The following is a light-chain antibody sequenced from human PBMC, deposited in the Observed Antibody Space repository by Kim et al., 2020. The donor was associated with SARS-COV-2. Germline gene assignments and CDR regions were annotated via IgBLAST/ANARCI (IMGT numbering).Light chain of an antibody. CDR1: SSNIGSNP. CDR2: NYS. Sequence: QLVLTQPPSASGTPGQSVTMSCSGGSSNIGSNPVNWYHQFPGTAPKLLIYNYSQRPSGVPDRFSGSKSGTSAFLAISGLQSEDEADYYCVAWDDSLNAWVFGGGTQLTVL. V-gene: IGLV1-44*01. J-gene: IGLJ3*02. CDR3: VAWDDSLNAWV.